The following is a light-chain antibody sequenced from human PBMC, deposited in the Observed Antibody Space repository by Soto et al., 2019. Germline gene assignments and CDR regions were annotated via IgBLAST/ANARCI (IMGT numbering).Light chain of an antibody. CDR1: QTIGSW. Sequence: DIQMTQSPSTLSASVGDRVTVTCRASQTIGSWLAWYQQKPGRAPKLLIFDASSLESGVPSRFSGNGSGTEFTLTISGLQTDDFASYYCQQYNSYSGMFGQGTKVDIK. CDR2: DAS. J-gene: IGKJ1*01. CDR3: QQYNSYSGM. V-gene: IGKV1-5*01.